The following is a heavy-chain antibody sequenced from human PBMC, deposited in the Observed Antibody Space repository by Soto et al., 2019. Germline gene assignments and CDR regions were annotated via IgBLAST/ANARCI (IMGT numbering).Heavy chain of an antibody. CDR1: GYTFTSYG. J-gene: IGHJ5*02. Sequence: QVQLVPSGAEVKKPGASVRVYCRASGYTFTSYGIHWVRQAPGQRLEWLGWINAGNGDTKYSQTFEARITITRDTSASTVYMDLSRLRSEDTAVYYCSSSMGGWFDLWGQGTLVTVSS. CDR2: INAGNGDT. D-gene: IGHD2-15*01. CDR3: SSSMGGWFDL. V-gene: IGHV1-3*01.